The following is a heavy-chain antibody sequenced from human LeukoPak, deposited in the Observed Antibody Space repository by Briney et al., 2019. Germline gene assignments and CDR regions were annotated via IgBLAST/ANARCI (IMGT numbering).Heavy chain of an antibody. D-gene: IGHD6-13*01. J-gene: IGHJ4*02. CDR2: IYYSGST. V-gene: IGHV4-61*01. Sequence: SETLSLTCTVSGGSVSSGSYYWSWIRQPPGTGLEWIGYIYYSGSTNYNPSLKSRVTISVDTSKNQFSLKLSSVTAADTAVYYCARLSAAGDYVDYWGQGTLVTVSS. CDR1: GGSVSSGSYY. CDR3: ARLSAAGDYVDY.